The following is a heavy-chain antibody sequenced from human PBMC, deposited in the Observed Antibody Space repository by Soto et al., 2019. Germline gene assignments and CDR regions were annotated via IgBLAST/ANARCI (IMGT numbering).Heavy chain of an antibody. CDR1: GFTVSSNY. CDR2: IYSGGST. D-gene: IGHD3-9*01. CDR3: ARASLRYYNWFDP. J-gene: IGHJ5*02. Sequence: HPGGSLRLSCAASGFTVSSNYMSWVRQAPGKGLEWVSVIYSGGSTYYADSVKGRFTISRDNSKNTLYLQMNSLRAEDTAVYYCARASLRYYNWFDPWGQGTLVTVSS. V-gene: IGHV3-53*01.